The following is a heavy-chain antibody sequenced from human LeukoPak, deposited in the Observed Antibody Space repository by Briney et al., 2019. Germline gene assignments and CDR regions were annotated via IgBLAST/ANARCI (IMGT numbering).Heavy chain of an antibody. D-gene: IGHD2-15*01. J-gene: IGHJ4*02. CDR1: GFTVSSNY. CDR3: ARDPVGGY. Sequence: PGGSLRLSCAASGFTVSSNYMNWVRQAPGKGLEYVSAISSNGGSTYYADSVKGRFTISRDNAKNTLYLQMNSLRAEDTAVYYCARDPVGGYWGQGTLVTVSS. CDR2: ISSNGGST. V-gene: IGHV3-64*04.